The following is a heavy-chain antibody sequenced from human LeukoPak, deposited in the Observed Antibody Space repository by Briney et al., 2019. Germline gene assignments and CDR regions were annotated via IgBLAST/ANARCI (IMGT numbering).Heavy chain of an antibody. V-gene: IGHV3-74*01. CDR2: INSDGSST. Sequence: PGGPLSLPFAASEFPFSSYWMTWSRKAPGKGLVWVSRINSDGSSTSYADSVKGRFTISRDNAKNTLYLQMNSLRAEDTAVYYCARRSGGLRPFDYWGQGTLVTVSS. J-gene: IGHJ4*02. CDR3: ARRSGGLRPFDY. D-gene: IGHD3-16*01. CDR1: EFPFSSYW.